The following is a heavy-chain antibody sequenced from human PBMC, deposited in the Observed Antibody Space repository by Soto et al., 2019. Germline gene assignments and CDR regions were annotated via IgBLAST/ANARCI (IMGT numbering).Heavy chain of an antibody. V-gene: IGHV1-18*04. CDR1: GYTFTSYG. CDR2: ISAYNGNT. D-gene: IGHD5-12*01. CDR3: ARDRRATWDWFDP. Sequence: ASVKVSCKASGYTFTSYGISWVRQAPGQGLEWMVWISAYNGNTNYAQKLQGRVTMTTDTSTSTAYMELRSLRSDDTAVYYCARDRRATWDWFDPWGQGTLVIVSS. J-gene: IGHJ5*02.